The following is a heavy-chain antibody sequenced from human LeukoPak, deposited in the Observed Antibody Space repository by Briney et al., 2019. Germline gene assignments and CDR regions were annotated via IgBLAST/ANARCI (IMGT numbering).Heavy chain of an antibody. V-gene: IGHV3-30*18. CDR2: ISYDGSNK. J-gene: IGHJ4*02. CDR3: AKDPRPYSSSWYYFDY. CDR1: GFTFSSYG. Sequence: GGSLRLSCAASGFTFSSYGMHWVRQAPGKGLEWVAVISYDGSNKYYADSVKGRFTISRDNSKNTLYLQMNSLRAEDTAVYYCAKDPRPYSSSWYYFDYWGQGTLVTVPS. D-gene: IGHD6-13*01.